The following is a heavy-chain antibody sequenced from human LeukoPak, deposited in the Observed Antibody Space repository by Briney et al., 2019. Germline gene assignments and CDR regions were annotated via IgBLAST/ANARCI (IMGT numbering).Heavy chain of an antibody. J-gene: IGHJ6*02. V-gene: IGHV3-7*03. CDR3: AREKMIVVSASYYGMDV. CDR2: IKEDGSEK. Sequence: GGSLRLSCAASGFTFSNYWMSWVRQAPGEGLEWVANIKEDGSEKYYVDSVKGRFTISRDNAKNSLYLQMNSLRAEDTAVYYCAREKMIVVSASYYGMDVWGQGTTVTVSS. D-gene: IGHD3-22*01. CDR1: GFTFSNYW.